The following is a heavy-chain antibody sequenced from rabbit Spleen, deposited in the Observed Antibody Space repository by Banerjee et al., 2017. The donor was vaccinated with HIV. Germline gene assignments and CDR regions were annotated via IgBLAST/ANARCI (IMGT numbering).Heavy chain of an antibody. D-gene: IGHD8-1*01. J-gene: IGHJ4*01. CDR2: IDPVFGIT. CDR3: ARDGAGGSYFAL. V-gene: IGHV1S47*01. CDR1: GFSFGDRDV. Sequence: QEQLVESGGGLVQPEGSLTLTCTASGFSFGDRDVMCWVRQAPGKGLEWIGYIDPVFGITYYANWVNGRFSISRENAQNTVFLQMTSLTAADTATYFCARDGAGGSYFALWGPGTLVTVS.